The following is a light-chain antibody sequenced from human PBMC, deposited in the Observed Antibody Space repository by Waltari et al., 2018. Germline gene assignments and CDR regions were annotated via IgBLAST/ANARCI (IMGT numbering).Light chain of an antibody. CDR2: KAS. V-gene: IGKV1-5*03. CDR3: QQYKTFGLT. CDR1: QRIGSW. Sequence: DIQMTQSPSTLSASVGDQLTITCRASQRIGSWLAWYQQKPGKAPKLLVYKASSLERGVPSRFSGSGAETEFTLTSSSLQPEGFATYDCQQYKTFGLTFGGGTKVDIK. J-gene: IGKJ4*01.